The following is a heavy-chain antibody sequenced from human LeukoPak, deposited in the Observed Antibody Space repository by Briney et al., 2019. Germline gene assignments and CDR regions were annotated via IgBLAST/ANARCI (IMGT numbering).Heavy chain of an antibody. CDR1: GGSISSYY. CDR3: ARAAAAGWFDP. D-gene: IGHD6-13*01. V-gene: IGHV4-34*01. Sequence: PSETLSLTCTVSGGSISSYYWSWIRQPPGKGLEWIGEINHSGSTNYNPSLKSRVTISVDTSKNQFSLKLSSVTAADTAVYYCARAAAAGWFDPWGQGTLVAVSS. J-gene: IGHJ5*02. CDR2: INHSGST.